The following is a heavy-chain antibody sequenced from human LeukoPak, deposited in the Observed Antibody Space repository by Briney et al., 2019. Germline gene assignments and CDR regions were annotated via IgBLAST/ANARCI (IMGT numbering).Heavy chain of an antibody. D-gene: IGHD6-13*01. CDR1: GYTFTSYG. CDR2: ISAYNGNT. V-gene: IGHV1-18*01. Sequence: GASVKVSCKASGYTFTSYGISWVRQAPGQGLEWMGWISAYNGNTNYAQKLQGRVTMTTDTSTSTAYMELRSLRSDDTAVYYCASDPQQLVPNYYYYYGMDVWGQGTTVTVSS. J-gene: IGHJ6*02. CDR3: ASDPQQLVPNYYYYYGMDV.